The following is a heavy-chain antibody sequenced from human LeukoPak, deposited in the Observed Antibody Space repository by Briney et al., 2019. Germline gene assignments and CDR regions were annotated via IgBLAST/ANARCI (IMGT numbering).Heavy chain of an antibody. J-gene: IGHJ4*02. Sequence: PGGSLRLSCAASGFTFDDYGMTWVRQAPGKGLEWVSGVNWNGGNTGYADSVKGRFTISRDNAQNSLCLQMNSLRADDTALYYCARVASNYDFDYWGQGTLVTVSS. V-gene: IGHV3-20*04. CDR3: ARVASNYDFDY. D-gene: IGHD4-11*01. CDR1: GFTFDDYG. CDR2: VNWNGGNT.